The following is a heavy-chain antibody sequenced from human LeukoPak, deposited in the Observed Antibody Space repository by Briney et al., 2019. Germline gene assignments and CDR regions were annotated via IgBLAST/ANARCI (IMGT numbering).Heavy chain of an antibody. CDR2: IYYSGST. CDR3: ARVVVVTATRGVWIGTLGDWFDP. Sequence: PSETLSLTCTVSGGSISSSSYYWGWIRQPPGKGLEWIGSIYYSGSTYYNPSLKSRVTISVDTSKNQFSLKLSSVTAADTAVYYCARVVVVTATRGVWIGTLGDWFDPWGQGTLVTVSS. D-gene: IGHD2-15*01. V-gene: IGHV4-39*07. J-gene: IGHJ5*02. CDR1: GGSISSSSYY.